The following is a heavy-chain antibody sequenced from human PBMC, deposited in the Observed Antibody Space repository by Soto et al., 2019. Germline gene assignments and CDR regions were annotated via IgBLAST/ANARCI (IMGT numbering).Heavy chain of an antibody. CDR1: GGSFSGYY. CDR2: INHSGST. D-gene: IGHD6-13*01. V-gene: IGHV4-34*01. CDR3: ARLAAASYYYYYYGMDV. Sequence: KSSETLSLTCAVYGGSFSGYYWSWTRQPPGKGLEWIGEINHSGSTNYNPSLKSRVTISVDTSKNQFSLKLSSVTAADTAVYYCARLAAASYYYYYYGMDVWGQGTTVTVSS. J-gene: IGHJ6*02.